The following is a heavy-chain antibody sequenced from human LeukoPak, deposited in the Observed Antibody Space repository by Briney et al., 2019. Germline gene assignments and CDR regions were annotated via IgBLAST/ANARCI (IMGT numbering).Heavy chain of an antibody. CDR2: IKSKTDGGTT. Sequence: GGTLRLSCAASGFTFSNAWMSWVRQAPGKGLEWVGRIKSKTDGGTTDYAAPVKGRFTISRDDSKNTLYLQMNSLKTEDTAVYYCTTDRYVDTAMVNYYYYYMDVWGKGTTVTISS. D-gene: IGHD5-18*01. J-gene: IGHJ6*03. CDR3: TTDRYVDTAMVNYYYYYMDV. V-gene: IGHV3-15*01. CDR1: GFTFSNAW.